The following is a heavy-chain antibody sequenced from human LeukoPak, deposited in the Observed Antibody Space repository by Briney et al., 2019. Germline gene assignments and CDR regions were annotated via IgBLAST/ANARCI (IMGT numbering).Heavy chain of an antibody. V-gene: IGHV6-1*01. CDR3: ARDFGTTGWHTFDY. D-gene: IGHD6-19*01. Sequence: SQTLPLTCVVSGDSVSSKNGAWNWIRQSPSRGLEWLGRTYYRSKWYNDYAESMEGRVTISQDTSKNQYSLHLNSVTPDDTAVYYCARDFGTTGWHTFDYWGQGTLVTVSS. CDR2: TYYRSKWYN. CDR1: GDSVSSKNGA. J-gene: IGHJ4*02.